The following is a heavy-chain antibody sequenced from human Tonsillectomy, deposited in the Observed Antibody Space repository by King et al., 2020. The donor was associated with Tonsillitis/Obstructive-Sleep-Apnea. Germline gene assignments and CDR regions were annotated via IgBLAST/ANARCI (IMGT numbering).Heavy chain of an antibody. CDR2: IKNKADGVTT. V-gene: IGHV3-15*01. Sequence: VQLVESGGGLVKPGGSLRLSCAVSEFTFSNTWMTWVRQAPGKGLEWVGRIKNKADGVTTDYAAPVQGRFTISRDDSKNTRYLQMTRRRTEDTAVYYCTTKTPQLRFLEWQCFDHWGRGTLVTVSS. J-gene: IGHJ4*02. CDR3: TTKTPQLRFLEWQCFDH. CDR1: EFTFSNTW. D-gene: IGHD3-3*01.